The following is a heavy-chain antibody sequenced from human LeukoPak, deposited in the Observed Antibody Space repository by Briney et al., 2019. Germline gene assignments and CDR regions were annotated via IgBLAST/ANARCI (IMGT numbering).Heavy chain of an antibody. V-gene: IGHV4-34*01. CDR1: GGSFSGYY. J-gene: IGHJ4*02. CDR3: ASLTYYYDSSGYYYLGVPKGY. Sequence: PSETLSLTCAVYGGSFSGYYWSWIRQPPGKGLEWIGEINHSGSTNYNPSLKSRVTISVDTSKNQFSLKLSSVTAADTAVYYCASLTYYYDSSGYYYLGVPKGYWGQGTLVTVSS. D-gene: IGHD3-22*01. CDR2: INHSGST.